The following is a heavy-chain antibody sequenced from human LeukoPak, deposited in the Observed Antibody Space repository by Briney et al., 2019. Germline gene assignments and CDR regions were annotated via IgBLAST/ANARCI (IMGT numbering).Heavy chain of an antibody. V-gene: IGHV4-30-4*08. CDR3: ARYSSSSGAFDY. D-gene: IGHD6-6*01. Sequence: SETLSLTCTVSGGSISSGGYYWSWIRQHPGKGLEWIGYIYYSGSTYYNPSLKSRVTISVDTSKNQFSLKVSSVTAADTAVYYCARYSSSSGAFDYWGQETLVTVSS. J-gene: IGHJ4*02. CDR2: IYYSGST. CDR1: GGSISSGGYY.